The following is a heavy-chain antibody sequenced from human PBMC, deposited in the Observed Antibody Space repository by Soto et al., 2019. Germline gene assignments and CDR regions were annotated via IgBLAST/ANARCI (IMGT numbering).Heavy chain of an antibody. CDR3: ARVSVVSSGDV. J-gene: IGHJ6*02. Sequence: EVQLVESGGGLVQPGGSLRLSCAASGFTVSSNYMSWDRQAPGKGLEWVSVIYSGGSTYYADSVKGRFTISRDNSKNTLYLQMNSLRAEDTAVYYCARVSVVSSGDVWGQGTTVTVSS. D-gene: IGHD3-22*01. V-gene: IGHV3-66*01. CDR1: GFTVSSNY. CDR2: IYSGGST.